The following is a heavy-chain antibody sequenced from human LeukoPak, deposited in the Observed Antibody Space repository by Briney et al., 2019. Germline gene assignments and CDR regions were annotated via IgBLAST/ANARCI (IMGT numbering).Heavy chain of an antibody. CDR1: GYTLTELS. CDR2: INPSGGST. J-gene: IGHJ4*02. D-gene: IGHD2-15*01. V-gene: IGHV1-46*01. CDR3: ARSSGAVEEGNFDY. Sequence: ASVKVSCKVSGYTLTELSMHWVRQAPGQGLEWMGIINPSGGSTSYAQKFQGRVTMTRDTSTSTVYMELSSLRSEDTAVYYCARSSGAVEEGNFDYWGQGTLVTVSS.